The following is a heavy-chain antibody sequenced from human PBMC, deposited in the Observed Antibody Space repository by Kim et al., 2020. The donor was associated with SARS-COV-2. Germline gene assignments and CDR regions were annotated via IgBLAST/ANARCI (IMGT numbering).Heavy chain of an antibody. CDR3: AKDMIVGATGYGMDV. CDR2: ISWNSGSI. Sequence: GGSLRLSCAASGFTFDDYAMHWVRQAPGKGLEWVSGISWNSGSIGYADSVKGRFTISRDNAKNSLYLQMNSLRAEDTALYYCAKDMIVGATGYGMDVWG. J-gene: IGHJ6*02. D-gene: IGHD1-26*01. V-gene: IGHV3-9*01. CDR1: GFTFDDYA.